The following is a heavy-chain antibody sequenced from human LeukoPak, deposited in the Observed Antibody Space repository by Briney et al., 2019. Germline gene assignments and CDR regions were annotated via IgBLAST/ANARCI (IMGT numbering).Heavy chain of an antibody. Sequence: GGSLRLSCAASGFTFSSFGMHWVRQAPGKGLEWVTFIPYGGSDKYYADSVKGRFSISRDNSKNTLYLQMNSLRAEDTAVYYCARDRSTRYFDYWGQGTLVTVSS. CDR1: GFTFSSFG. CDR3: ARDRSTRYFDY. J-gene: IGHJ4*02. V-gene: IGHV3-30*02. D-gene: IGHD1-1*01. CDR2: IPYGGSDK.